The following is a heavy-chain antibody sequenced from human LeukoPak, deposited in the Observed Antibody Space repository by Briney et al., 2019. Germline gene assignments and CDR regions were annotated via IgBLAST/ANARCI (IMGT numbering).Heavy chain of an antibody. CDR1: GFTFDDYG. Sequence: PGGSLRLSCAASGFTFDDYGMSWVRQAPGKGLEWVSGINWNGGSTGYADSVKGRFTISRDNAKYSLYLHMNSLRADDTALYFCARVPPYDFDFYYSYMDVWGKGTTVTVSS. CDR3: ARVPPYDFDFYYSYMDV. J-gene: IGHJ6*03. V-gene: IGHV3-20*04. D-gene: IGHD3-3*01. CDR2: INWNGGST.